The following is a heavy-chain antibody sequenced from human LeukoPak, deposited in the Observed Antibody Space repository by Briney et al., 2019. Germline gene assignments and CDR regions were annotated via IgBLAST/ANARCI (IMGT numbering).Heavy chain of an antibody. CDR2: IWYDGHNK. CDR1: GFTFSSYG. CDR3: AKCRTGYDAADI. J-gene: IGHJ3*02. V-gene: IGHV3-33*06. D-gene: IGHD2-15*01. Sequence: GGSLRLSCAASGFTFSSYGLHWVRQAPGRGLEWVAIIWYDGHNKYYADSVKGRFTISRDNSKSTLYLQMNSLRAEDTAVYYCAKCRTGYDAADIWGQGTMVTVSS.